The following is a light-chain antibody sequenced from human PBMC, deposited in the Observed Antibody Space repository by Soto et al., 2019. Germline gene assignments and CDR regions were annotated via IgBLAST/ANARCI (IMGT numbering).Light chain of an antibody. CDR2: GAS. J-gene: IGKJ4*01. CDR3: QQYGNSPPLT. CDR1: QSVSSNY. Sequence: EIVLTQSPGTLSLSPGERATLSCRASQSVSSNYLAWYQQKPGQAPRLLIYGASSRAIGIPDRFSGSGSGTDFTLTISRLEPEDFAVYYCQQYGNSPPLTFGGGTKVEIK. V-gene: IGKV3-20*01.